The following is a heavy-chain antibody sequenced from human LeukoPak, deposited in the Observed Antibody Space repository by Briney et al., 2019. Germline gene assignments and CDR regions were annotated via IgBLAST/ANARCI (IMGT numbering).Heavy chain of an antibody. V-gene: IGHV4-4*02. CDR2: IYHSGST. J-gene: IGHJ3*02. D-gene: IGHD3-16*02. CDR1: GGSISSSNW. Sequence: PSETLSLTCAVSGGSISSSNWWSWVRQPPGKGLEWIGEIYHSGSTNYNPSLKSRVTISVDKSKNQFSLKLSSVTAADTAVYYCARGKLRDYVWGSYRGAFDIWGQGTMVTVSS. CDR3: ARGKLRDYVWGSYRGAFDI.